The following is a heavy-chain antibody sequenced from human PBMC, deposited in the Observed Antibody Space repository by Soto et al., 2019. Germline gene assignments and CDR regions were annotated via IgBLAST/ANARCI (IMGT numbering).Heavy chain of an antibody. CDR1: GGSMKSFF. CDR3: AAPQMGLISVLGT. Sequence: SETLSLTCTVSGGSMKSFFWSWIRQPPGKGLEWIGYIPNSGGPTYTPSLKSRVTIAIDTSRNQFSLRLTSVTTADTAVYYCAAPQMGLISVLGTWGQGIQVTVSS. D-gene: IGHD1-1*01. V-gene: IGHV4-59*01. J-gene: IGHJ4*02. CDR2: IPNSGGP.